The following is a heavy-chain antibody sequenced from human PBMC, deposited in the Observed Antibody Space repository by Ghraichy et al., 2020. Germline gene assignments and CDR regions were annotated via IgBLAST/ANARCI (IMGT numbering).Heavy chain of an antibody. J-gene: IGHJ4*02. D-gene: IGHD6-19*01. CDR2: VYYSATP. V-gene: IGHV4-39*01. CDR3: VRPGNINGWYYFDF. Sequence: SETLSLTCSVSGGSISSGGYSWGWIRQPPGKGLEYIGSVYYSATPYYNPSLKSRFTISMDTSKNQFSLKLSSVTAADTAVYYCVRPGNINGWYYFDFWGQGILVTVSS. CDR1: GGSISSGGYS.